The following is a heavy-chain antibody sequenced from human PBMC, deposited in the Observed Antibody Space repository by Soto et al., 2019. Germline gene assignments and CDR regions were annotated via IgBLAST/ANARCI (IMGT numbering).Heavy chain of an antibody. CDR2: ISWNSGSI. D-gene: IGHD3-10*01. V-gene: IGHV3-9*01. CDR3: AKDIRGDGRGYFQH. CDR1: GFTFDDYA. Sequence: EVQLVESGGGLVQPGRSLRLSCAASGFTFDDYAMHWVRQAPGKGLEWVSGISWNSGSIGYADSVKGRFTISRDNAKNSLYLQMNSLRAEDTALYYCAKDIRGDGRGYFQHWGQGTLVTVSS. J-gene: IGHJ1*01.